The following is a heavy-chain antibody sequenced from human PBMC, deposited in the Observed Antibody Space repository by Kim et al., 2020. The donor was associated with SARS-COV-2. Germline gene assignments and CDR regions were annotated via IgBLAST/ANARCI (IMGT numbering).Heavy chain of an antibody. V-gene: IGHV3-30*18. CDR3: AKHLTDYYDSSGLGY. Sequence: GGSLRLSCAASGFTFSSYGMHWVRQAPGKGLDWVAVISFDGSNKYYADSVRGRFSISRDNSRNTLFLQMSSLRAEDTAVYYCAKHLTDYYDSSGLGYWGQGTLVTVSS. J-gene: IGHJ4*02. CDR2: ISFDGSNK. D-gene: IGHD3-22*01. CDR1: GFTFSSYG.